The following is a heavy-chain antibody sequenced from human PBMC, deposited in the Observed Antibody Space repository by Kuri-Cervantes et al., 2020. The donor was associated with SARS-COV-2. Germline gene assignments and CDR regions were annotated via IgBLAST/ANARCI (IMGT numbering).Heavy chain of an antibody. CDR3: AREGFQYQLLRGAYFDY. D-gene: IGHD2-2*01. CDR2: ISSSSSYI. J-gene: IGHJ4*02. CDR1: GFTFSSYS. Sequence: LSLTCAASGFTFSSYSMNWVRQAPGKGLEWVSSISSSSSYIYYADSVKGRFTISRDNAKNSLYLQMNSLRAEDTAVYYCAREGFQYQLLRGAYFDYWGQGTLVTVSS. V-gene: IGHV3-21*04.